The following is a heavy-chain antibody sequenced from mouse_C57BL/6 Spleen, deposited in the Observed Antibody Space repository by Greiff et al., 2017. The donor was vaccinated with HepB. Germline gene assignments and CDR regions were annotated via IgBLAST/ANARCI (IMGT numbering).Heavy chain of an antibody. J-gene: IGHJ2*01. D-gene: IGHD1-1*01. CDR3: TRPPLGSSYDYFDY. CDR1: GYTFTDYE. V-gene: IGHV1-15*01. Sequence: QVQLKQSGAELVRPGASVTLSCKASGYTFTDYEMHWVKQTPVHGLEWIGAIDPETGGTAYNQKFKGKAILTADKFSSTAYMELRSLTSEDSAVYYCTRPPLGSSYDYFDYWGQGTTLTVSS. CDR2: IDPETGGT.